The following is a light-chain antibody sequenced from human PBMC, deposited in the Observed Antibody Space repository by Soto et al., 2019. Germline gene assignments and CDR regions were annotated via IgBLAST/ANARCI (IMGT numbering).Light chain of an antibody. J-gene: IGKJ4*01. CDR2: WAS. CDR3: SQSFSTPLT. V-gene: IGKV4-1*01. Sequence: DIVMTQSPDSLAVSLGERATINCKSSQSVLYSSNNKNHLAWYQQKPGQPPKLVIYWASTRESGVPDRFSGSGYGTDFSLTIRSLQAEDVAVYYCSQSFSTPLTFGGGTKVDIK. CDR1: QSVLYSSNNKNH.